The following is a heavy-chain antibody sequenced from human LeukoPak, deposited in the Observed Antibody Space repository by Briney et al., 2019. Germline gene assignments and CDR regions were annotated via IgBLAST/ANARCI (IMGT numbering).Heavy chain of an antibody. CDR1: GGSISSSSYY. CDR3: ARLLIYGSDDY. Sequence: SETLSLTCTVSGGSISSSSYYWGWIRQPPGKGLEWIGSIYYSGSTYYNPSLKSRVTISVDTSKNQFSLKLSSVTAADTAVYYCARLLIYGSDDYWGQGTLVTVSS. V-gene: IGHV4-39*01. D-gene: IGHD3-10*01. J-gene: IGHJ4*02. CDR2: IYYSGST.